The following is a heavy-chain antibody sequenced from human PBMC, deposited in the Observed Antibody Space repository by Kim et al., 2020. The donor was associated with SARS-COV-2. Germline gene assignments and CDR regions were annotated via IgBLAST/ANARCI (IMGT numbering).Heavy chain of an antibody. Sequence: YAGCVKGLFDIARDAAKNSLYLQMNSLRGEDTAVYYCARGGTYSYGSGSPWGQGTLVTVSS. CDR3: ARGGTYSYGSGSP. V-gene: IGHV3-48*01. J-gene: IGHJ5*02. D-gene: IGHD3-10*01.